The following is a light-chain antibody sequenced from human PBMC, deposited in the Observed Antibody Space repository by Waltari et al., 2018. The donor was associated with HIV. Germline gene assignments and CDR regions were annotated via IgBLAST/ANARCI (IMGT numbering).Light chain of an antibody. J-gene: IGLJ2*01. V-gene: IGLV1-47*01. CDR2: KKD. CDR3: AAWDYIRSGWI. Sequence: QSVLTQTPSASGTPGQRVTISCSGSTSDIGNNYVYWFQQFPGTPPKVLIYKKDPRPSGVSDRFSASKSGTSASLAISGLRTEDESDFYCAAWDYIRSGWIFGGGTKLTVL. CDR1: TSDIGNNY.